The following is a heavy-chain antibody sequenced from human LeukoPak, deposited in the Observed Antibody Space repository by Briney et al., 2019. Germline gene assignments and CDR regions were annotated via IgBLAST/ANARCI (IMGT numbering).Heavy chain of an antibody. CDR2: ISSSGSTI. D-gene: IGHD4-11*01. CDR3: AKSSEYNNYGIDY. CDR1: GFTFSSYS. V-gene: IGHV3-48*01. J-gene: IGHJ4*02. Sequence: PGGSLRLSCAASGFTFSSYSMNWIRQAPGKGLEWVSYISSSGSTIYYADSVKGRFTISRDNAKNSLYLQMNSLRAEDTALYYCAKSSEYNNYGIDYWGQGTLVTVSS.